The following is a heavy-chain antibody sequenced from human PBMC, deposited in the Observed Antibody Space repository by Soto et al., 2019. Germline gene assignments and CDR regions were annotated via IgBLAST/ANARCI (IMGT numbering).Heavy chain of an antibody. Sequence: PSETLSLTCAAYGVSFNSYFWNWVRQPPGKGLEWIGEATPNGKSNYNPSLMSRVTITKETSNNQFSLEVRSLTAAETAVYYCTASGRSWRDSFDFWGQGAMVTVSS. CDR1: GVSFNSYF. J-gene: IGHJ3*01. D-gene: IGHD3-10*01. V-gene: IGHV4-34*01. CDR2: ATPNGKS. CDR3: TASGRSWRDSFDF.